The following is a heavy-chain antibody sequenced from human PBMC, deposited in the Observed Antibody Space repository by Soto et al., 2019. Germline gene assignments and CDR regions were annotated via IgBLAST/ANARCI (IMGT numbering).Heavy chain of an antibody. CDR3: ARDQTWAEAFHLDY. J-gene: IGHJ4*02. V-gene: IGHV3-33*01. Sequence: QVQLVESGGGVVQPGRSLRLSCAASGFSFSTYGMHWVRQAPGKGLEWVAVIWYTGNDEYYAGSVKGRFTISRDDSKNTLYLQMDSLRVEDTAIYYCARDQTWAEAFHLDYWGRGTPVTVSS. CDR1: GFSFSTYG. D-gene: IGHD1-26*01. CDR2: IWYTGNDE.